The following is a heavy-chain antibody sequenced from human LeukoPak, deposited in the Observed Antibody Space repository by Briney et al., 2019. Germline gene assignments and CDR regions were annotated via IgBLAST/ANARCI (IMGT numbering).Heavy chain of an antibody. J-gene: IGHJ4*02. D-gene: IGHD1-26*01. CDR1: GFTFSNYW. V-gene: IGHV3-7*01. CDR3: ARDGALGAIDY. Sequence: GGSLRLSCAASGFTFSNYWMSWVRQAPGKGLEWVANIKQDGSEKYYVDSVKGRFTISRDNAKNSLYLQMNSLRAEDTAVYYCARDGALGAIDYWGQGTLVTVSS. CDR2: IKQDGSEK.